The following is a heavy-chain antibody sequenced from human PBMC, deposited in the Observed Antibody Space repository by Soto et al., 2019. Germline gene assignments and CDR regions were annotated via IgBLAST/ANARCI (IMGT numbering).Heavy chain of an antibody. CDR3: ARPGSGYDVLSGQYFYYYHTIDV. Sequence: QVQLVDSGGGVVQPGRSLRLSCAASGFIFSTYAMHWVRQAPGKGLEWVAVISYDGTNKYYADSVKGRFTISRDNSRNTLYLQMNSLTTEDTAVYYCARPGSGYDVLSGQYFYYYHTIDVGGQGTTVTVSS. D-gene: IGHD3-9*01. J-gene: IGHJ6*02. V-gene: IGHV3-30-3*01. CDR2: ISYDGTNK. CDR1: GFIFSTYA.